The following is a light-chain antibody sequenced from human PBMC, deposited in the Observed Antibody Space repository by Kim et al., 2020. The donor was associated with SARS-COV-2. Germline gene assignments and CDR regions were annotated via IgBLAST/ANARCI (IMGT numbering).Light chain of an antibody. V-gene: IGLV2-14*03. CDR2: DVN. CDR3: SSYDTSNTLV. Sequence: QSALTQPASVSGSPGQTITISCTGTSSDVGRYNYVSWYQQHPAKAPKVMIYDVNHRPAGVSHCFSGTKSSYTASPTISVLQTEDEADYYCSSYDTSNTLVFGGGTKLTVL. CDR1: SSDVGRYNY. J-gene: IGLJ3*02.